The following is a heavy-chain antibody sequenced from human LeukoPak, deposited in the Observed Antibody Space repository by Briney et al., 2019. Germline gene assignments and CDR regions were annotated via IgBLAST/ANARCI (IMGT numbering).Heavy chain of an antibody. CDR3: AKKVLSTRDSLLGPFDY. CDR2: ITGSGAGT. Sequence: PGGSLRLSCAASGFTFSTYGMSWVRQAPGKGLEWVSGITGSGAGTYYADSVKGRFTISRDNSKYTLHLHMNSLRAEDTAAYYCAKKVLSTRDSLLGPFDYWGQGTLVTVSS. J-gene: IGHJ4*02. D-gene: IGHD5/OR15-5a*01. V-gene: IGHV3-23*01. CDR1: GFTFSTYG.